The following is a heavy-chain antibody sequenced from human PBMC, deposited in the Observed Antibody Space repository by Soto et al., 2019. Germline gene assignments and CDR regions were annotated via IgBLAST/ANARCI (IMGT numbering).Heavy chain of an antibody. CDR1: GFTFSSYS. CDR3: ARVGAVAGKGPKGFDY. Sequence: GGSLRLSCAASGFTFSSYSMNWVRQAPGKGLEWVSSISSSSSYIYYADSVKGRFTISRDNAKNSLYLQMNSLRAEDTAVYYCARVGAVAGKGPKGFDYWGQGTLVTVSS. J-gene: IGHJ4*02. CDR2: ISSSSSYI. V-gene: IGHV3-21*01. D-gene: IGHD6-19*01.